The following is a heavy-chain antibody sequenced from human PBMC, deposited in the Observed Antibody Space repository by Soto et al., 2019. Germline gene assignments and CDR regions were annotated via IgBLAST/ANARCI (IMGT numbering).Heavy chain of an antibody. V-gene: IGHV3-48*03. J-gene: IGHJ4*02. CDR2: ISVSGNII. Sequence: PGGSLRLSCAASGFTFSTYEFNWVRQAPGRGLEWISYISVSGNIIKYAESVKGRLTISRDNAENSLHLHMSNLRVDDTALYFCVRDTMRASAAASLDYWGQGTQVTVS. D-gene: IGHD2-2*01. CDR3: VRDTMRASAAASLDY. CDR1: GFTFSTYE.